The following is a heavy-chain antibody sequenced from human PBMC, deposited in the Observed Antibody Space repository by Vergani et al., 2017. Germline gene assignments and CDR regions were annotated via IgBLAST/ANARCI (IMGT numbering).Heavy chain of an antibody. V-gene: IGHV4-34*01. CDR2: NNHSGST. CDR1: GGSFSGYY. J-gene: IGHJ4*02. D-gene: IGHD3-22*01. CDR3: ARTFSAYDSIGKTRSGSS. Sequence: QVQLQQWGAGLLKPSETLSLTCAVHGGSFSGYYWSWIRQPPGKGLEWIGENNHSGSTNYKPSLKSRVTISVDTSKNQFSLKLSSVTAAVTAVYYCARTFSAYDSIGKTRSGSSWGQGTLVTVSS.